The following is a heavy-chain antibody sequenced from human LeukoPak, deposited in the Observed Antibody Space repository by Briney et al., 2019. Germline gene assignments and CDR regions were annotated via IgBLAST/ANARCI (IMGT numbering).Heavy chain of an antibody. V-gene: IGHV1-8*01. J-gene: IGHJ4*02. CDR1: GYTFTSYD. CDR2: MNPNSGNT. D-gene: IGHD6-13*01. Sequence: ASVKVSCKASGYTFTSYDINWVRQATGQGLEGMGWMNPNSGNTGYAQKFQGRVTMTRNTSISTAYMELSSLRSEDTAVYYCARGRGSSSWYDYWGQGTLVTVSS. CDR3: ARGRGSSSWYDY.